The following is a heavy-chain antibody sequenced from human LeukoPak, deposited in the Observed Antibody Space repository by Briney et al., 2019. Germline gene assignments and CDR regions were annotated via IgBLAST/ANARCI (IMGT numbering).Heavy chain of an antibody. J-gene: IGHJ4*02. CDR3: ARSPNIGVMVAAHFDY. Sequence: SETLSLTCAVYGGSFIVDYCSCIRQPPGKGLEWIGEINHSGSTNYNPSLKSRVTISVDTSKNQFSLKLSSVTAADTAVYYSARSPNIGVMVAAHFDYWGQGTLVTVSS. CDR2: INHSGST. D-gene: IGHD2-15*01. V-gene: IGHV4-34*01. CDR1: GGSFIVDY.